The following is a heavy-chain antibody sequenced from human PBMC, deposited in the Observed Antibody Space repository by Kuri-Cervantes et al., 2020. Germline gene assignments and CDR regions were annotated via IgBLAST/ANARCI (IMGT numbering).Heavy chain of an antibody. Sequence: ASVKVSCKAFGYTLTGYYLHWVRQAPGQGFEWMGWINPNSGGTNYAQKFQGRVTMTRDTSISAAYMELSRLRSDDTAVYYCARYHFTSRKGFDYWGQGTLVTVSS. CDR2: INPNSGGT. CDR3: ARYHFTSRKGFDY. CDR1: GYTLTGYY. V-gene: IGHV1-2*02. D-gene: IGHD2-2*01. J-gene: IGHJ4*02.